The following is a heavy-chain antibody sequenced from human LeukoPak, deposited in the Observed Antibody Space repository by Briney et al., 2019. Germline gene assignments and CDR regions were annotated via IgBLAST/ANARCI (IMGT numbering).Heavy chain of an antibody. CDR3: ARDYDYGDEDYYYGMDV. J-gene: IGHJ6*02. CDR2: ISSSGSTI. D-gene: IGHD4-17*01. V-gene: IGHV3-48*04. CDR1: GFTFSSYS. Sequence: GGSLRLSCAASGFTFSSYSMNWVRQAPGKGLEWVSYISSSGSTIYYADSVKGRFTISRDNAKNSLYLQMNSLRAEDTAVYYCARDYDYGDEDYYYGMDVWGQGTTVTVSS.